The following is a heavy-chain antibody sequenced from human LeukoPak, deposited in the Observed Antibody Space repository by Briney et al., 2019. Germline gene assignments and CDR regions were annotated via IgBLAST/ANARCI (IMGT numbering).Heavy chain of an antibody. CDR1: GFTFSNYG. D-gene: IGHD2-2*01. CDR2: IQYDGSIE. J-gene: IGHJ4*02. Sequence: GGSLRLSSAASGFTFSNYGMHWVRQAPGKGLEWVAAIQYDGSIEYYADPVKGRFTISRDDSKNTLYLQMNSLRAEDTAVYYSARDSCSSPSCFDYWGQGTLITVSS. V-gene: IGHV3-33*05. CDR3: ARDSCSSPSCFDY.